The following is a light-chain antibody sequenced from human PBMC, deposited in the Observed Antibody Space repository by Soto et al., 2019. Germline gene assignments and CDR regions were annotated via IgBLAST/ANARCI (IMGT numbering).Light chain of an antibody. Sequence: QSVLTQPPSVSAAPGQKVTISCSGSSSNIGNNYVSWYQQLPGTAPKLLIYDNNKRPSGIPDRFSGSKSGTSATLGITGLQTGDEADYYCGTGDSSGVFGGGTKLTVL. V-gene: IGLV1-51*01. CDR1: SSNIGNNY. CDR3: GTGDSSGV. CDR2: DNN. J-gene: IGLJ3*02.